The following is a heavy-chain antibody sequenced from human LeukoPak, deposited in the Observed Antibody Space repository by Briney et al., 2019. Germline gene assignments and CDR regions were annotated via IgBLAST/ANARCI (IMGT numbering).Heavy chain of an antibody. D-gene: IGHD5-12*01. V-gene: IGHV1-69*04. J-gene: IGHJ4*02. CDR2: IIPILGIA. CDR1: GDTFSSYT. CDR3: ARDLVATRYYFDY. Sequence: SVKVSCKASGDTFSSYTICWVRQAPGQGLEWMGRIIPILGIANYAQKFQGRVTITADKSTSTAYMELSSLRSEDTAVYYCARDLVATRYYFDYWGQGTLVTVSP.